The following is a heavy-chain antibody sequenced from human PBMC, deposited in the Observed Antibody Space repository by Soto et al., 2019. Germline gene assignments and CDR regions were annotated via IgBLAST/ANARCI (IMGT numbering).Heavy chain of an antibody. Sequence: GGSLRLSCAASGFIVSSNYMSWVRQAPGKGLEWVSVIYSGGNTYYADSVKGRFAISRDNSKNTLYLQMNSLTAEDTAVYYCARDDYGLDVWGQGTTVTVSS. V-gene: IGHV3-53*01. CDR3: ARDDYGLDV. CDR2: IYSGGNT. J-gene: IGHJ6*02. CDR1: GFIVSSNY.